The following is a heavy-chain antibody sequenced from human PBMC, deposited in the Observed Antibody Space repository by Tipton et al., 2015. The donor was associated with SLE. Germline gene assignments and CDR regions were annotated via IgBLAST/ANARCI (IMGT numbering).Heavy chain of an antibody. CDR2: VVVDSGNT. D-gene: IGHD2-2*01. CDR1: GFTFSTSA. CDR3: AADRGPASDDAFDI. V-gene: IGHV1-58*02. J-gene: IGHJ3*02. Sequence: QLVQSGAEVKKPGTSVKVSCKTSGFTFSTSAIQWVRQARGQRLEWIGWVVVDSGNTDYAQIFQGRVTITRDMSTGTSYMELSSLRSDDTAVYFCAADRGPASDDAFDIWGQGTMLTVS.